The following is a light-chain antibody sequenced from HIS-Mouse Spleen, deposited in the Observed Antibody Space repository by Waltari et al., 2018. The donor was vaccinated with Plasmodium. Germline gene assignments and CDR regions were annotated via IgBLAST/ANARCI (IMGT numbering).Light chain of an antibody. CDR2: KDS. V-gene: IGLV3-1*01. Sequence: SYELTQPPSVSVSPGQTASIPCPGHTLGDKYACWYQQKPGQSPVLVIYKDSKRPSGTPERFSGSNSGNTATLTISGTQAMDEADYYCQAWDSSTAWVFGGGTKLTVL. CDR1: TLGDKY. J-gene: IGLJ2*01. CDR3: QAWDSSTAWV.